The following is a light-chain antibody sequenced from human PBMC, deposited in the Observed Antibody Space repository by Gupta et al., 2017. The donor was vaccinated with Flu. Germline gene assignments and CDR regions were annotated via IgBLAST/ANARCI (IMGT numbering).Light chain of an antibody. CDR2: EVT. CDR1: SSDGGGYNY. V-gene: IGLV2-8*01. CDR3: SSYAGSNNFV. J-gene: IGLJ1*01. Sequence: APPPPPSAAGAPGQSVTISCTGTSSDGGGYNYVSWYQQHPDKAPKLIIYEVTKRPSGVPDRFSGSKSGNTASLTVSGLQADDEADYYCSSYAGSNNFVFGTGTKVTVL.